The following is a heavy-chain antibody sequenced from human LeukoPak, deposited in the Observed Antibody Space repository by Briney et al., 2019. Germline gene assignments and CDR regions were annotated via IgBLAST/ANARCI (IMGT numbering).Heavy chain of an antibody. V-gene: IGHV3-74*01. Sequence: SGGSLRLSCAASGFTFNNYWIHWVRQVPGKGLVWVSRINNDGSSASYVDSVKGRFTISRDNAKNTLFLQMNSLRAEDTAVYYCARRGTGHGMDVWGQGTTDIVSS. D-gene: IGHD1-1*01. J-gene: IGHJ6*02. CDR1: GFTFNNYW. CDR2: INNDGSSA. CDR3: ARRGTGHGMDV.